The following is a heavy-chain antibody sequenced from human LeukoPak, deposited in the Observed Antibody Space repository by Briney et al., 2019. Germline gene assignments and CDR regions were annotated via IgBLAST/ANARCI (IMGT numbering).Heavy chain of an antibody. CDR1: GYSFTTYW. D-gene: IGHD4-17*01. V-gene: IGHV5-10-1*01. J-gene: IGHJ4*02. CDR3: ARHRRSDYGDNSG. CDR2: IDPTDSYT. Sequence: GESLKISCKSSGYSFTTYWISWVRQMPGKGLEWMGRIDPTDSYTNYSPSFQGHVTISTDKSISTAYLQWRSLKASDTAMYYCARHRRSDYGDNSGWGQGTLDTVSS.